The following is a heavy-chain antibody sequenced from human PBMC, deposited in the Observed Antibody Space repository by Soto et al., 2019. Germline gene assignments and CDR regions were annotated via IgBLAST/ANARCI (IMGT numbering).Heavy chain of an antibody. Sequence: ASVKVSCKASGGTFSSYAISWVRQAPGQGLEWMGGFDPEDGETIYAQKFQGRVTMTEDTSTDTAYMELSSLRSEDTAVYYCATVSVTMIVYWGQGTLVTVSS. J-gene: IGHJ4*02. CDR1: GGTFSSYA. D-gene: IGHD3-22*01. CDR3: ATVSVTMIVY. V-gene: IGHV1-24*01. CDR2: FDPEDGET.